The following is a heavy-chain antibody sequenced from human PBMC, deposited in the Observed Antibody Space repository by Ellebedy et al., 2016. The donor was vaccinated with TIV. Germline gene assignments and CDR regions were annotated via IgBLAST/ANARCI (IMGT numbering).Heavy chain of an antibody. CDR3: AGGRYRIAGDY. D-gene: IGHD1-26*01. V-gene: IGHV3-13*03. CDR2: IGTAGDT. Sequence: GESLKISCAACGFTFSSYDMHWVRQATGKGLEWVSAIGTAGDTYYPGSVKGQFTISRENAKNSLYLQMNSLRAEDTAVYYCAGGRYRIAGDYWGQGTLVTVSS. CDR1: GFTFSSYD. J-gene: IGHJ4*02.